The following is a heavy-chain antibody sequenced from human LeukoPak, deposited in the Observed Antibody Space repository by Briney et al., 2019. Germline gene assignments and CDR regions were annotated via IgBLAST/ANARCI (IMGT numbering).Heavy chain of an antibody. J-gene: IGHJ1*01. V-gene: IGHV3-74*01. CDR3: ARAPSEIGGYYPEYFRH. CDR2: IKSDGST. CDR1: GFTFSTYW. D-gene: IGHD3-22*01. Sequence: GGSLRLSCAASGFTFSTYWMHWVRQAPGKRLVWVSRIKSDGSTNYADSVKGRFTISRDNAKNTVSLQMNSLRPEDTGVYYCARAPSEIGGYYPEYFRHWGQGTLVTVSS.